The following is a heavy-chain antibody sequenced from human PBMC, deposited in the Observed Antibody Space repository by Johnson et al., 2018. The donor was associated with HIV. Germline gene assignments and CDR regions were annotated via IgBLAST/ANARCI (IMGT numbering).Heavy chain of an antibody. V-gene: IGHV3-30*04. D-gene: IGHD3-22*01. CDR1: GFTFSTYS. J-gene: IGHJ3*02. CDR3: ARESGWGNDAFDI. CDR2: ISYDGNNK. Sequence: QVQLVESGGGVVQPGRSLRLSCAASGFTFSTYSMHWVRQAPGMRLEWVAVISYDGNNKYYADSLKGRFTISRDNSKNTLYLQMNSLRAEDTAVYSCARESGWGNDAFDIWGQGTMVIVSS.